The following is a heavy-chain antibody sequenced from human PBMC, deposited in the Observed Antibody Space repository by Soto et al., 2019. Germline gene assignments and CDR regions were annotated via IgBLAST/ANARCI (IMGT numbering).Heavy chain of an antibody. CDR3: ARVIPGAEAWFDP. V-gene: IGHV1-18*01. Sequence: QGQLVQSGAEVKKPGASVKVSCTASGNTFTNFGVTWVRQAPGQGLEWMGWISAYTDDPNYAQKFQGRVTMTIATATSTAYLDLRSLTSDDTAVYYCARVIPGAEAWFDPWGQGTLVTVSS. D-gene: IGHD2-2*01. CDR1: GNTFTNFG. J-gene: IGHJ5*02. CDR2: ISAYTDDP.